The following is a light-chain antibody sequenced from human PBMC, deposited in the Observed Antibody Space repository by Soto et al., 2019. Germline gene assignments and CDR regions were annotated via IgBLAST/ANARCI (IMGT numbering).Light chain of an antibody. CDR2: DAS. V-gene: IGKV1-33*01. CDR3: QQYHTLVS. CDR1: RDIRKY. Sequence: DIQMTQSPSSLSASVGDRVTITCQASRDIRKYLNWYQKKPGKAPKLLIYDASNLETGVTSRFGGSGSGTYFTVTISSLQSEDIATYYCQQYHTLVSFGGGTKVEIK. J-gene: IGKJ4*01.